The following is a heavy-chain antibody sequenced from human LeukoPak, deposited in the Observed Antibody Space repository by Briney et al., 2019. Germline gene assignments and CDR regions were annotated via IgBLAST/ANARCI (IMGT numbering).Heavy chain of an antibody. Sequence: ASVKVSCKASGYTFTSYDINWVRQATGQGLEWMGWRNPNSGNTGYAQKFQGRVTITRNTSISTAYMELSSLRSEDTAVYYCARIVRSSGYNWFDPWGQGNLVTVSS. CDR1: GYTFTSYD. D-gene: IGHD3-22*01. CDR2: RNPNSGNT. V-gene: IGHV1-8*03. J-gene: IGHJ5*02. CDR3: ARIVRSSGYNWFDP.